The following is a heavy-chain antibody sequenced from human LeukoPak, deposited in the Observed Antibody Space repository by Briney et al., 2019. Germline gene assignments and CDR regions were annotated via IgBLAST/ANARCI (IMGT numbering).Heavy chain of an antibody. V-gene: IGHV1-2*02. CDR1: GYTFTDYY. Sequence: ASVKVSCKASGYTFTDYYIHWVRQAPGQGLEWMGWINPNSGGTSYAQKFQDRVTLTRDTSIRTAYMELSRLTSDDTAVYYCARHPNLDYWGQGAPVFVSS. CDR2: INPNSGGT. CDR3: ARHPNLDY. J-gene: IGHJ4*02.